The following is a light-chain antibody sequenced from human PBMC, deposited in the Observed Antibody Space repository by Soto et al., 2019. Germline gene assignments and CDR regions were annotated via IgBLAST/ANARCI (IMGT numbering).Light chain of an antibody. Sequence: ITRTPSACSLSASVGDRVTVPCRASQSISSWLAWYQQKPGKAPKLLIYKASTLKSGVPSRFSGSGSGTDFTLSINSLQPEDFATYYCQQAYSFPITFGQGTRLEIK. V-gene: IGKV1-5*03. CDR1: QSISSW. J-gene: IGKJ5*01. CDR3: QQAYSFPIT. CDR2: KAS.